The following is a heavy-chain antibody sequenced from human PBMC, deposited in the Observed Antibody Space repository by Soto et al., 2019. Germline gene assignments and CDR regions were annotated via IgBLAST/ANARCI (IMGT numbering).Heavy chain of an antibody. CDR3: ARDGDGVVAPAAIGA. J-gene: IGHJ5*02. CDR1: GGSISSGGYY. V-gene: IGHV4-31*03. Sequence: PSETLSLTCTVSGGSISSGGYYWSWIRQHPGKGLEWIGYIYYSGSTYYNPSLKSRVTISVDTSKNQFSLKLSSVTAADTAVYYCARDGDGVVAPAAIGAWGQGTLVTVSS. CDR2: IYYSGST. D-gene: IGHD2-2*01.